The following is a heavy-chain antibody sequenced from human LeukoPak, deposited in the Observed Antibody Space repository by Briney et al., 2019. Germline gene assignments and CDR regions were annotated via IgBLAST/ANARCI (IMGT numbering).Heavy chain of an antibody. CDR3: ARHSYNYYGLDV. CDR1: GASISSYY. D-gene: IGHD4-11*01. J-gene: IGHJ6*02. Sequence: PSETLSLTCTVSGASISSYYWSWIRQPAGKGLEWIGRIYVSGSSVYNPSLKSRVTISVDTSNNHLSLRLTSVTAADTALYYCARHSYNYYGLDVWGQGTTITVSS. CDR2: IYVSGSS. V-gene: IGHV4-4*07.